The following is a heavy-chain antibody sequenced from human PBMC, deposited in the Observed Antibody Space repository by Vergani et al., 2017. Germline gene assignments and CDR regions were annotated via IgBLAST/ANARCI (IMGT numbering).Heavy chain of an antibody. CDR3: ATVLYSSGSYPTAPFDY. CDR1: GYTLTELS. Sequence: QVQLVQSGAEVKKPGASVKVSCKVSGYTLTELSMHWVRQAPGKGLEWMGGFDPEDGETIYAQKFQGRVTMTEDTSTATAYMELSSLRSEDTAVYHCATVLYSSGSYPTAPFDYWGQGTLVTVSS. D-gene: IGHD3-10*01. J-gene: IGHJ4*02. V-gene: IGHV1-24*01. CDR2: FDPEDGET.